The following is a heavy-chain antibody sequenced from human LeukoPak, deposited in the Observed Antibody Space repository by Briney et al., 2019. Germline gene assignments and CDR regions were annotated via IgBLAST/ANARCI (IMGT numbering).Heavy chain of an antibody. J-gene: IGHJ5*02. CDR2: INWNSGNI. D-gene: IGHD1-26*01. Sequence: PGGSLRLSCSASGFIFENFGMHWVRQAPGKGLEWGSGINWNSGNIIYADSAKGRFPISRENDKKSIYLQMNSLRIEETALYYCVKGDWLDNWGQGTLVTVSS. CDR1: GFIFENFG. CDR3: VKGDWLDN. V-gene: IGHV3-9*01.